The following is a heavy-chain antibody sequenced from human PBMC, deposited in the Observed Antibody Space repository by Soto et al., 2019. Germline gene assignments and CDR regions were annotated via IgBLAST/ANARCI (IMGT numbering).Heavy chain of an antibody. J-gene: IGHJ5*02. CDR2: INHTGGT. Sequence: SETLSLTCAFYCGSVSGYYWNWIRQPPGKGLEWIGEINHTGGTHYNPSLKSRVTMSVDTSKNQFSLRLSSVTAADTAIYYCATRITVFGLLIPPFDPWGQGTQVTVSS. CDR1: CGSVSGYY. V-gene: IGHV4-34*01. CDR3: ATRITVFGLLIPPFDP. D-gene: IGHD3-3*01.